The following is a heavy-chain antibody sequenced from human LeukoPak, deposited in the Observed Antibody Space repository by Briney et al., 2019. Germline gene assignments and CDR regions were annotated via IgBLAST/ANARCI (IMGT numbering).Heavy chain of an antibody. J-gene: IGHJ4*02. Sequence: GGSLRLSCAASGFTFSSYSLNWVRQAPGKGLEWVSSISSSSSYIYYADSVKGRFTISRDNAKNSLYLQMNSLRAEDTAVYYCASSSWKRWYFDYWGQGTLVTVSS. CDR2: ISSSSSYI. CDR3: ASSSWKRWYFDY. V-gene: IGHV3-21*01. D-gene: IGHD2-2*01. CDR1: GFTFSSYS.